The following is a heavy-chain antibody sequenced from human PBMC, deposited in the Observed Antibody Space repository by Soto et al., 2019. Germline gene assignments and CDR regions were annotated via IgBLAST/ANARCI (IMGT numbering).Heavy chain of an antibody. CDR1: GVPISSTSYF. J-gene: IGHJ6*02. CDR3: GRRGYGLDV. D-gene: IGHD6-13*01. CDR2: TYLDGRI. V-gene: IGHV4-39*01. Sequence: QVQLQESGPRLVKPSETVSLTCSVSGVPISSTSYFWAWIRQPPGKGLEWIGSTYLDGRISYNPSLESPLTIPFDTPKTHFPRTWTSVPASDTALYYVGRRGYGLDVGGQGTTVKVS.